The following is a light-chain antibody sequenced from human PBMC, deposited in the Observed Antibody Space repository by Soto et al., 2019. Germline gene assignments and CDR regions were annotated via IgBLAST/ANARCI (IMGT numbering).Light chain of an antibody. Sequence: QSVLTQPASVSGSPGQSITISCTGTSSDVGGYNFVSWYRQHPDKAPKLMIYDVTNRPSGVSIRFSGSKTGNTASLTISGLQAEDEADYYCSSYTSISTYVFGTGTKVTVL. J-gene: IGLJ1*01. CDR2: DVT. CDR3: SSYTSISTYV. V-gene: IGLV2-14*01. CDR1: SSDVGGYNF.